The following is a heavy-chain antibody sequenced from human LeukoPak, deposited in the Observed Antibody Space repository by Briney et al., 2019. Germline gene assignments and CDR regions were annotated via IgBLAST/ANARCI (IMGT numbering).Heavy chain of an antibody. V-gene: IGHV4-59*01. D-gene: IGHD3-22*01. Sequence: SETLSLTCTVSGGSISSYYWSWTRQPPGKGLEWIGYIYYSGSTNYNPSLKSRVTISVDTSKNQFSLKLSSVTAADTAVYYCARGDHYYDSSGYYYDYYYYYMDVWGKGTTVTVSS. J-gene: IGHJ6*03. CDR2: IYYSGST. CDR3: ARGDHYYDSSGYYYDYYYYYMDV. CDR1: GGSISSYY.